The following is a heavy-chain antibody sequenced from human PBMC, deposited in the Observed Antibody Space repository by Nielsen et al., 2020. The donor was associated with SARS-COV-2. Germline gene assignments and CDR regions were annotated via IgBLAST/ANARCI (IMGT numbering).Heavy chain of an antibody. CDR3: ARSSEVRNRYCSSGVCRGIFYHMDV. Sequence: ASVKASCKASGYSFTSHYIVWVRRAPGQGPEWLGIINPSDGNAKYAQKLQGRVTLTSDTSTTTIYMEVSDLTSEDTAVYYCARSSEVRNRYCSSGVCRGIFYHMDVWGRGTTVTVSS. J-gene: IGHJ6*03. CDR2: INPSDGNA. CDR1: GYSFTSHY. D-gene: IGHD2-8*01. V-gene: IGHV1-46*04.